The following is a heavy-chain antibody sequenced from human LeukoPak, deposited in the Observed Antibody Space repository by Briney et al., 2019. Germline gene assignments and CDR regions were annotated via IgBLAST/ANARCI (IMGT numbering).Heavy chain of an antibody. CDR2: IKQDGSEK. J-gene: IGHJ4*02. Sequence: GGSLRLFCAASGFTFSSYWMSWVRQAPGKGLEWVANIKQDGSEKYYLDSVKGRFTISRDNAKNSLYLQMNSLRAEDTAVYYCARVPGEMGATLAYLDYWGQGTLVIVSS. D-gene: IGHD1-26*01. CDR3: ARVPGEMGATLAYLDY. CDR1: GFTFSSYW. V-gene: IGHV3-7*01.